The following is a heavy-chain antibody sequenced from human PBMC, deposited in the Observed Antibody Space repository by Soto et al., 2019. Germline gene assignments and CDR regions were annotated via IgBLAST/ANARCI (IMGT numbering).Heavy chain of an antibody. CDR1: GGSISSGDYY. CDR3: AIANPPSNWNDPPNPFDP. J-gene: IGHJ5*02. V-gene: IGHV4-30-4*01. D-gene: IGHD1-1*01. Sequence: KTSETLSLTCTVSGGSISSGDYYWSWIRQPPGKGLEWIGYIYYSGSTYYNPSLKSRVTIPVDTSKNQFSLKLSSVTAADTAVYYCAIANPPSNWNDPPNPFDPWGQGTLVTVSS. CDR2: IYYSGST.